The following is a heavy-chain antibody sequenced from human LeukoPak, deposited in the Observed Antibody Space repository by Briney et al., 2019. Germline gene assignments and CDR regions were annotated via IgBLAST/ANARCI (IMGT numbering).Heavy chain of an antibody. CDR1: GGSISSYY. V-gene: IGHV4-59*12. D-gene: IGHD2-2*01. Sequence: SETLSLTCTVSGGSISSYYWSWIRQPPGKGLEWIGYIYYSGSTNYNPSLKSRVTISIDTSRHQFSLKLSSVTAADTAVYYCARMVDCSSTSCYYFDYWGQGTLVTVSS. J-gene: IGHJ4*02. CDR3: ARMVDCSSTSCYYFDY. CDR2: IYYSGST.